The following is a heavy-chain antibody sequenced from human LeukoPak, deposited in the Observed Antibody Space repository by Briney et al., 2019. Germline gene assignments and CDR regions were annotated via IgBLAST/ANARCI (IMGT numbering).Heavy chain of an antibody. V-gene: IGHV4-59*01. CDR3: ARSGGSYGVELDG. CDR2: IYYSGST. J-gene: IGHJ4*02. D-gene: IGHD1-26*01. CDR1: GGSISSYY. Sequence: SETLSLTCTVSGGSISSYYWSWIRQPPGKGLEWIGYIYYSGSTNYNPPLKRRVTISVDTSKTQFSLQLSSVPAADTAVYSCARSGGSYGVELDGWGQGTLVTVSS.